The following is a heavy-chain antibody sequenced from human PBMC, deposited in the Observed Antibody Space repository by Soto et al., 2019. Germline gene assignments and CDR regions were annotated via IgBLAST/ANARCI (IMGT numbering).Heavy chain of an antibody. D-gene: IGHD3-3*01. V-gene: IGHV1-69*02. J-gene: IGHJ6*03. CDR1: GGTFSSYT. CDR3: ARADYDFWSGYPSPPYYYYMDV. CDR2: IIPILGIA. Sequence: SVKVSCKASGGTFSSYTISWVRQAPGQGLEWMGRIIPILGIANYAQKFQGKVTITADKSTSTAYMELSSLRSEDTAVYYCARADYDFWSGYPSPPYYYYMDVWGKGTTVTVSS.